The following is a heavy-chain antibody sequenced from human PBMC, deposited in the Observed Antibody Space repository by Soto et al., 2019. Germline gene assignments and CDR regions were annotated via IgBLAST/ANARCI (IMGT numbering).Heavy chain of an antibody. CDR1: DGSSCGYY. CDR3: ARNRTRRATWDI. Sequence: TCGVGDGSSCGYYWTRTRQPPGKGLEWIGEINHSGSTNYNPSLKSRVTMSVDTSKNQFSLKLSSVTAADTAVYYCARNRTRRATWDIWGQGTMVTVSS. J-gene: IGHJ3*02. CDR2: INHSGST. V-gene: IGHV4-34*01.